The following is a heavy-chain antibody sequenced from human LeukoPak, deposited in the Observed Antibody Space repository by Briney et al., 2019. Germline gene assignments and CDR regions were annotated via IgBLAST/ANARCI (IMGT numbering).Heavy chain of an antibody. CDR1: GFTFSSYW. J-gene: IGHJ4*02. V-gene: IGHV3-7*01. D-gene: IGHD3-22*01. Sequence: GGSLRLSCAASGFTFSSYWMSWVRQAPGKGLEWVANIKQDGSEKYYVDSVKGRFTISRDNAKNSLYLQMNSLRAEDTAVYYCARVGSSGYYYADFDYWGQGTLITVSS. CDR3: ARVGSSGYYYADFDY. CDR2: IKQDGSEK.